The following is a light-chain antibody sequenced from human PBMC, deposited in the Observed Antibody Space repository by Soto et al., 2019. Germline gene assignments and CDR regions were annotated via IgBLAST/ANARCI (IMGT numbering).Light chain of an antibody. J-gene: IGLJ1*01. V-gene: IGLV2-14*01. CDR3: SSFTSAYTFV. CDR2: EVS. Sequence: QSALTQPASVSGSAGQSIAISCTGTSSDVGGYNYVSWCQQHPGKAPKLLLSEVSKRPSGVSDRFSGSKSGNTASLTISGLQTQDEADYYCSSFTSAYTFVFGTGTKVTVL. CDR1: SSDVGGYNY.